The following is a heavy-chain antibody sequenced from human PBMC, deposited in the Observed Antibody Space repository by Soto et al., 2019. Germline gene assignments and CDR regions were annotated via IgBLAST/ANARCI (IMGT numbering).Heavy chain of an antibody. CDR3: ARGGELDGWMPFDS. Sequence: QVHLVQSGAEVKKPGSSVKVSCRASGGTFNTYGFNWVRQALGQGLEWMGGVIPLFGTTTYAQNFQGRVTITADQSTTTAYMEMSGLTSEDTAVYFCARGGELDGWMPFDSWGQGTLVTVSS. CDR1: GGTFNTYG. CDR2: VIPLFGTT. J-gene: IGHJ4*02. V-gene: IGHV1-69*01. D-gene: IGHD1-1*01.